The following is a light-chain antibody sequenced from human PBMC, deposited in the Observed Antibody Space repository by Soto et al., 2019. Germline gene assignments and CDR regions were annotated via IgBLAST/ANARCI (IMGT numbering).Light chain of an antibody. J-gene: IGKJ3*01. CDR2: AAS. CDR1: QGISSY. Sequence: AIRMTQSPSSFSASTGDRVTITCRASQGISSYLAWYQQKPGKAPKLLIYAASTLQSGVPSRFSGSGSGTDFTLTISCLQSEDFATYYCLQHYSHPLTFGPGTKVDIK. CDR3: LQHYSHPLT. V-gene: IGKV1-8*01.